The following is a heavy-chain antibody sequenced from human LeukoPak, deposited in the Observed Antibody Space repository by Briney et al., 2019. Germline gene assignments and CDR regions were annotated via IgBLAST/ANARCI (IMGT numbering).Heavy chain of an antibody. CDR3: ASPPLHTLKRRIQLWTNGY. J-gene: IGHJ4*02. D-gene: IGHD5-18*01. CDR1: GFTFSGSA. CDR2: IRREGNNYAT. V-gene: IGHV3-73*01. Sequence: GGSLRLSCAASGFTFSGSAIHWVRQASGKGLEWVGRIRREGNNYATAYAASVKGRFTISRDDSQNTAYLQMNSLKTEDTAVYYCASPPLHTLKRRIQLWTNGYWGQGTLVTVSS.